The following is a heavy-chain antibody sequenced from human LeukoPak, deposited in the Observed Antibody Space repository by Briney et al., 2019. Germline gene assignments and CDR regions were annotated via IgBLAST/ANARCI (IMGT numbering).Heavy chain of an antibody. J-gene: IGHJ5*02. Sequence: ASLKVSCKATGYSFTTYYIHWMRQAPGRGLEWMGIINPSDGSTSSAQKFQGRVTMTSDTSTSTVYMELSSLTYDDTAVYYCARDVVVEVGMLPTDSWFDPWGRGTLVAVSS. CDR1: GYSFTTYY. D-gene: IGHD2-15*01. CDR2: INPSDGST. V-gene: IGHV1-46*01. CDR3: ARDVVVEVGMLPTDSWFDP.